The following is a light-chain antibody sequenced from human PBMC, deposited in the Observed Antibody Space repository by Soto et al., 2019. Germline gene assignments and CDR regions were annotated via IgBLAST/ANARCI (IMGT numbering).Light chain of an antibody. J-gene: IGKJ2*01. CDR2: DAS. Sequence: EIVLTQSPGTLSLSPGERATLSCRASQSVSSSYLAWYQQKPGQAPRLLIYDASSRATGIPDRFSGSGSGTDFTLTISXXEPEDFAVYFCQQYGSSPYTFGQGTKLEIK. V-gene: IGKV3-20*01. CDR1: QSVSSSY. CDR3: QQYGSSPYT.